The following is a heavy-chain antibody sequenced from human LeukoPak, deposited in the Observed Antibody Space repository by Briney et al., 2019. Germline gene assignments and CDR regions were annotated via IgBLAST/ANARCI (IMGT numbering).Heavy chain of an antibody. CDR3: ATSPDCNGTSCYTWPRVYYSYGLDV. CDR2: ISSSAITT. CDR1: GFTFSNYY. J-gene: IGHJ6*02. V-gene: IGHV3-11*01. D-gene: IGHD2-2*02. Sequence: GGSLRLSCAASGFTFSNYYMSWIRQAPGKGLEWVSYISSSAITTYYADAVKGRFTISRDNTKKSLYLQMDSLRAEDTAIYYCATSPDCNGTSCYTWPRVYYSYGLDVWGQGTSVTVSS.